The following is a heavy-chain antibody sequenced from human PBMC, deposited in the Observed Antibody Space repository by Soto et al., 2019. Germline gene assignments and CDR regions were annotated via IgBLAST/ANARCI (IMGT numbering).Heavy chain of an antibody. CDR2: ISGSGGST. V-gene: IGHV3-23*01. CDR3: AKGSHSSGWYVYRNWFDP. J-gene: IGHJ5*02. CDR1: GFTFSSYA. D-gene: IGHD6-19*01. Sequence: EVQLLESGGGLVQPGGSLRLSCAASGFTFSSYAMSWVRQAPGKGLEWVSAISGSGGSTYYADSVKGRFTISRDNSKNTLYLQMNSLRAEDTAVYYCAKGSHSSGWYVYRNWFDPWGQGTLVTVSS.